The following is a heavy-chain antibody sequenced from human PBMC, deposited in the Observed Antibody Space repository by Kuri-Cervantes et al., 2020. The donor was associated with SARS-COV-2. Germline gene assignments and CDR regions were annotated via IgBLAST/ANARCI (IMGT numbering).Heavy chain of an antibody. CDR2: ISGSGGST. Sequence: GGSLRLSCAASGFTFSSYAMSWVRQAPGKGLEWVSGISGSGGSTYYADSVKGRFTISRDNSKNTLYLQMNSLRAEDTAVYYCAKDRIQLWLKSWYFDLWGRGTLVAVSS. V-gene: IGHV3-23*01. D-gene: IGHD5-18*01. CDR3: AKDRIQLWLKSWYFDL. CDR1: GFTFSSYA. J-gene: IGHJ2*01.